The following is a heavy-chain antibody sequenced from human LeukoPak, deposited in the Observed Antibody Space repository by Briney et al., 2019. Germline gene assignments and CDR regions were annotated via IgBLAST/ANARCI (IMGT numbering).Heavy chain of an antibody. V-gene: IGHV1-18*01. Sequence: GASVKVSCKASGYTFTSYGISWVRQAPGQGLEWMGWISAYNGNTNYAQKLQGRVTMTTDTSTNTAYMELRSLRSDDTAVYYCARGGYSGYPPFYYYMDVWGKGTTVTVSS. CDR1: GYTFTSYG. CDR3: ARGGYSGYPPFYYYMDV. CDR2: ISAYNGNT. D-gene: IGHD5-12*01. J-gene: IGHJ6*03.